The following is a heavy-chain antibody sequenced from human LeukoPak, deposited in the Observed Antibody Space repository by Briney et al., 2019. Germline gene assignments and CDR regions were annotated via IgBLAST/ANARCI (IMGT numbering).Heavy chain of an antibody. D-gene: IGHD6-19*01. Sequence: SETLSLTCTVSGGSISSYYWSWIRQPPGKGLEWIGYIYYSGSTNYNPSLKSRVTISVDTSKNQFSLKLSSVTAADTAVYYCARGVAVAGTRRFDPWGQETLVTVSS. CDR2: IYYSGST. CDR1: GGSISSYY. J-gene: IGHJ5*02. CDR3: ARGVAVAGTRRFDP. V-gene: IGHV4-59*01.